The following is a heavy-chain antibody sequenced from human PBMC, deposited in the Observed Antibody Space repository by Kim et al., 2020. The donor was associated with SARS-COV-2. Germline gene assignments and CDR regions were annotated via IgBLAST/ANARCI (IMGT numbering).Heavy chain of an antibody. D-gene: IGHD3-16*01. J-gene: IGHJ5*02. CDR3: AREGGSP. Sequence: GGSLRLSCAASGFSFSTYAMNWVRQAPGKGLEWVAVISFDGSNKSYADSVKGRFTIARDNSKNTLFLQMNSLRVEDTSMYYCAREGGSPWGQGTLVTVSS. CDR1: GFSFSTYA. V-gene: IGHV3-30*04. CDR2: ISFDGSNK.